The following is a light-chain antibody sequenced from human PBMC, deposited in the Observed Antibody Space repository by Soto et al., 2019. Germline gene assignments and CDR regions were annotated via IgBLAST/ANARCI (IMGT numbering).Light chain of an antibody. J-gene: IGKJ1*01. Sequence: DIQMTQSPSTLSASVGDRVTITCRASQTINSWLAWYQQKPGKAPKVLIFDASSLKTGVPSRFSGSGSGTDFTLTISCLQSEDFATYYCQQYYSYPPTFGQGTKVDI. CDR2: DAS. CDR1: QTINSW. V-gene: IGKV1-5*01. CDR3: QQYYSYPPT.